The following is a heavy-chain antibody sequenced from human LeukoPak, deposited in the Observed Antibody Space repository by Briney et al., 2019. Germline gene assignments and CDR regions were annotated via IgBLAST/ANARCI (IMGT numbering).Heavy chain of an antibody. CDR1: GYTFTDYY. D-gene: IGHD6-19*01. V-gene: IGHV1-2*02. CDR3: AGEGIAVVGNAFDI. Sequence: ASVKVSCTASGYTFTDYYMHWVRQAPGQGLEWMGWINPNSGGTNYAQKFQGRVTMTRDTSISTAYMELSRLRSDDTAMYYCAGEGIAVVGNAFDIWGQGTMVTVSS. CDR2: INPNSGGT. J-gene: IGHJ3*02.